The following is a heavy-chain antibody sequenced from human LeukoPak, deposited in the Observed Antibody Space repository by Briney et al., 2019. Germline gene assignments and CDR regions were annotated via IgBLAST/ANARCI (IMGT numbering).Heavy chain of an antibody. D-gene: IGHD1-26*01. CDR2: LSPSGGIT. J-gene: IGHJ4*02. CDR3: AKDLGRYRNNYFDY. Sequence: GGSLRLSCAASGFTFSTYAMSWVRQAPGKGLEWVSALSPSGGITYYADSVKGRFTISRDDSKNTLYLQMNSLRAEDTAVYYCAKDLGRYRNNYFDYWGQGTLVTVSS. CDR1: GFTFSTYA. V-gene: IGHV3-23*01.